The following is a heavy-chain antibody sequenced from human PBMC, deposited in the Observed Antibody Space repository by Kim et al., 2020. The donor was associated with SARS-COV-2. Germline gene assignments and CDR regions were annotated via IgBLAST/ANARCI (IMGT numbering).Heavy chain of an antibody. J-gene: IGHJ6*02. CDR2: ISSSSSTI. D-gene: IGHD3-16*01. V-gene: IGHV3-48*02. Sequence: GGSLRLSCAASGFTFSSYSMNWVRQAPGKGLEWVSYISSSSSTIYYADSVKGRFTISRDNAKNSLYLQMNSLRDEDTAVYYCAREEDDYVWGSPGMDVWGQGTTVTVSS. CDR1: GFTFSSYS. CDR3: AREEDDYVWGSPGMDV.